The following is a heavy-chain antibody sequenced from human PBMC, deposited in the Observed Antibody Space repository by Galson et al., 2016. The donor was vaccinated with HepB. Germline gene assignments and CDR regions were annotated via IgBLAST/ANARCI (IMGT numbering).Heavy chain of an antibody. J-gene: IGHJ2*01. CDR3: ARDLPVPYDYLWGSYRRYWYLDL. CDR1: GFKFSDYF. CDR2: ISSGSSYT. D-gene: IGHD3-16*02. Sequence: SLRLSCAGSGFKFSDYFLSWIRQAPGKGLEWISYISSGSSYTNYADSVKGRFTISRDNAKNSLYMQMNSLRDEDTAVYFCARDLPVPYDYLWGSYRRYWYLDLWGRGTLVTVSS. V-gene: IGHV3-11*05.